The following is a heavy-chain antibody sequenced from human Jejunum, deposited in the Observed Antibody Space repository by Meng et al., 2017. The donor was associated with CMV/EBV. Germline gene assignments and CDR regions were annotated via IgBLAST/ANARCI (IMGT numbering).Heavy chain of an antibody. J-gene: IGHJ4*02. CDR3: ARDGSGSAIDY. D-gene: IGHD3-10*01. Sequence: LSCAASGFTVSSNSMSWVRQAPGKGLEWVSVFFSGGLTYYADSVKGRFTFSRDNSKNTLYLHMNSLRVEDTALYYCARDGSGSAIDYWGQGTLVTVSS. CDR2: FFSGGLT. V-gene: IGHV3-53*01. CDR1: GFTVSSNS.